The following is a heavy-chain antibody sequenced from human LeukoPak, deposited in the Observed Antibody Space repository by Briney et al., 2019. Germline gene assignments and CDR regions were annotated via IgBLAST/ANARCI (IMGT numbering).Heavy chain of an antibody. V-gene: IGHV3-20*04. Sequence: PGGSLRLSCAASGFTFDDYGMSWVRQAPGKGLEGVSGINWNGGNTGYVDSVKGRFTISRDNAKNSLYLQMNSPRVEDTALYYCARALSNYVDYYYYYYMDVWGKGTTVTVSS. CDR3: ARALSNYVDYYYYYYMDV. J-gene: IGHJ6*03. D-gene: IGHD4-11*01. CDR2: INWNGGNT. CDR1: GFTFDDYG.